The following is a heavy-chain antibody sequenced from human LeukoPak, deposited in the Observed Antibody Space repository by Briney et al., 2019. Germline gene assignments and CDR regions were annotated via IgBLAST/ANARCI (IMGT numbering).Heavy chain of an antibody. V-gene: IGHV4-39*07. CDR3: ARGGLWFGELLPFDY. CDR1: GGSISSSTFY. J-gene: IGHJ4*02. CDR2: ISYSGST. Sequence: PSETLSLTCTVSGGSISSSTFYWGWIRQPPGKGLEWIGSISYSGSTNYNPSLKSRVTISVDTSKNQFSLKLSSVTAADTAVYYCARGGLWFGELLPFDYWGQGTLVTVSS. D-gene: IGHD3-10*01.